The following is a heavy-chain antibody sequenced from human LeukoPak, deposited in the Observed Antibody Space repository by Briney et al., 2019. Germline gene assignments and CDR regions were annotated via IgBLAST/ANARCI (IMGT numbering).Heavy chain of an antibody. D-gene: IGHD6-6*01. J-gene: IGHJ6*02. CDR3: ARDPLYSSSEYGTDV. CDR2: IYYSGST. Sequence: SETLSLTCTVSGGSISSYYWSWIRQPPGKGLEWIGYIYYSGSTNYNPSLKSRVTISVDTSKNQFSLKLSSVTAADTAVYYCARDPLYSSSEYGTDVWGQGTTVTVSS. CDR1: GGSISSYY. V-gene: IGHV4-59*01.